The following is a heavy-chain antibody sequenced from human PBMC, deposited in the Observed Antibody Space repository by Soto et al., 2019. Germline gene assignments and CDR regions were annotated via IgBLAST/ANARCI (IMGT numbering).Heavy chain of an antibody. Sequence: QVQLVQSGAEVKKPGSSVKVSCKASGGTFSSYAISWVRQAPGQGLEWMGGIIPIFGTANYAQKFQGRVTITADESTSTAYMELSSLRSEDTAVYYCARGKLAPYCSGGSCLDYYYYGMDVWGQGTTVTVSS. CDR2: IIPIFGTA. CDR1: GGTFSSYA. V-gene: IGHV1-69*01. CDR3: ARGKLAPYCSGGSCLDYYYYGMDV. D-gene: IGHD2-15*01. J-gene: IGHJ6*02.